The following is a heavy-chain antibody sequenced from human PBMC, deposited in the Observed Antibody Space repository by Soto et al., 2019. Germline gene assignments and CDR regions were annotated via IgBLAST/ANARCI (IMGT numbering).Heavy chain of an antibody. CDR1: GFTFSGSA. CDR2: IRTKANNYAT. J-gene: IGHJ4*02. Sequence: LRLSCAASGFTFSGSAMHWVRQASGKGLEWVGRIRTKANNYATAYAVSVKGRFTISRDDSRNTAYLQMNSLKTEDTAVYYCARRLYDFWSGHPKGLDYWGQGTVVTVSS. V-gene: IGHV3-73*01. CDR3: ARRLYDFWSGHPKGLDY. D-gene: IGHD3-3*01.